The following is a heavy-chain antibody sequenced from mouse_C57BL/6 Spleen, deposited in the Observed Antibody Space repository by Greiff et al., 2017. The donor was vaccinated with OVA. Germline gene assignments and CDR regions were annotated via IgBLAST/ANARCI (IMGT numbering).Heavy chain of an antibody. CDR2: IDPEDGET. Sequence: EVQLQQSGAELVKPGASVKLSCTASGFNIKDYYMHWVKQRTEQGLEWIGRIDPEDGETKYAPKVQGKATITADTSSNTAYLQLSSLTSEDTAVYYCASTTVDYWYFDVWGTGTTVTVSS. J-gene: IGHJ1*03. D-gene: IGHD1-1*01. CDR3: ASTTVDYWYFDV. V-gene: IGHV14-2*01. CDR1: GFNIKDYY.